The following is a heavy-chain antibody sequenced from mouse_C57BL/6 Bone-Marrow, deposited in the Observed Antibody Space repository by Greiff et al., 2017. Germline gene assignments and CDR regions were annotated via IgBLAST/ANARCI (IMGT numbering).Heavy chain of an antibody. CDR1: GFTFGDFY. J-gene: IGHJ1*03. CDR3: ARDAPSYYGSSYWYFDV. D-gene: IGHD1-1*01. Sequence: EVKLVESGGGLVQSGRSLRLSCATSGFTFGDFYMEWVRQAPGKGLEWIAASRNKANDYTTEYSASVKGRFIVSRDTSQSILYLQMNALRAEDTAIYYCARDAPSYYGSSYWYFDVWGTGTTVTVSS. CDR2: SRNKANDYTT. V-gene: IGHV7-1*01.